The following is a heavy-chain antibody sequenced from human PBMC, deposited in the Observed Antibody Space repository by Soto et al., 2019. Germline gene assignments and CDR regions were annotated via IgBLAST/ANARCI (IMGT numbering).Heavy chain of an antibody. D-gene: IGHD3-3*01. J-gene: IGHJ4*02. CDR3: AKDGFGGASDY. CDR1: GFTFSSYA. CDR2: ISGSGTNI. Sequence: EVQLLESGGGFAQPGGSLRLSCAASGFTFSSYAMHWVRQAPGRGLEWVSTISGSGTNIYYADSVQGRFTISRDNFQNTLFLQMTSLRVDDAATYYCAKDGFGGASDYWGQGTHVTVSS. V-gene: IGHV3-23*01.